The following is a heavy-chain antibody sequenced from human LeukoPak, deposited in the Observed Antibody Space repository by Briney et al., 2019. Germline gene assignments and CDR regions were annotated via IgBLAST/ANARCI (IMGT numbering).Heavy chain of an antibody. Sequence: SQTLSLTCAISGDSVSSNSAAWNWIRQSPSRGLEWLGRTYYRSKWYNDYAVSVKSRITINPDTSKNQFSLQLNSVTPEDTAVYYCARGSEYSSSWLLYYYYYMDVWGKGTTVTVSS. CDR3: ARGSEYSSSWLLYYYYYMDV. D-gene: IGHD6-13*01. CDR1: GDSVSSNSAA. CDR2: TYYRSKWYN. J-gene: IGHJ6*03. V-gene: IGHV6-1*01.